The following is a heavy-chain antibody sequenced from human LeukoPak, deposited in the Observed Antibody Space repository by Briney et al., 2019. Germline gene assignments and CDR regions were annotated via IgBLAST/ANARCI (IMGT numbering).Heavy chain of an antibody. D-gene: IGHD2-21*01. J-gene: IGHJ3*01. CDR3: ASGFRRDAFDL. CDR2: ILTSGST. Sequence: SETLSLTCTVSGGSISSGSYYLDWIRQPAGKGLEWIGRILTSGSTKYSPSLKSRVTMAVDTSKNQFSLKVISVTAADTAVYYCASGFRRDAFDLWGQGTMVTVSS. V-gene: IGHV4-61*02. CDR1: GGSISSGSYY.